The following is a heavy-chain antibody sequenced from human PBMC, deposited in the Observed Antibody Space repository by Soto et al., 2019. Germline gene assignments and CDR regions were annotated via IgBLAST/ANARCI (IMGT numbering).Heavy chain of an antibody. CDR2: VWHSGST. Sequence: QVQLQESGPGLVKPSETLSLTCTVSGGSISGYYWSWIRQPPGKGLEWIGYVWHSGSTNYNPSLKRRVTISVDTSKNQLSLKLSSLTAEDPAVYSCASYGSGSYSFVYWGQGTLVTVSS. J-gene: IGHJ4*02. V-gene: IGHV4-59*08. CDR1: GGSISGYY. D-gene: IGHD3-10*01. CDR3: ASYGSGSYSFVY.